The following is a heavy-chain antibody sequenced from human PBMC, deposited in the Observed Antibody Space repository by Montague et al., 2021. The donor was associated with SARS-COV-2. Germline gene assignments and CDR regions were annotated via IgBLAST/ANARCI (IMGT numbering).Heavy chain of an antibody. CDR3: ATRGGIYY. V-gene: IGHV3-48*04. Sequence: SLRLSCAASGFTFSGYIMEWVRQAPGQELERVTYIRGSSRTIYYADSVKGRFTISRDNAKNSLYLQMNSLRVEDTAVYYCATRGGIYYWGQGTLVTVSS. D-gene: IGHD6-13*01. J-gene: IGHJ4*02. CDR1: GFTFSGYI. CDR2: IRGSSRTI.